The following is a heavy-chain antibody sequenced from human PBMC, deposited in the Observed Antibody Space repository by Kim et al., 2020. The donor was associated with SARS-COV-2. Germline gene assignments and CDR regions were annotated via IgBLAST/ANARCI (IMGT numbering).Heavy chain of an antibody. CDR3: ARDLYGSSSYFFDH. J-gene: IGHJ4*02. V-gene: IGHV3-30*07. Sequence: CANYVGDRFTNSRDSSKNTLYLQMNSLRAEDTAVYFCARDLYGSSSYFFDHWGQGTLVTVSS. D-gene: IGHD6-6*01.